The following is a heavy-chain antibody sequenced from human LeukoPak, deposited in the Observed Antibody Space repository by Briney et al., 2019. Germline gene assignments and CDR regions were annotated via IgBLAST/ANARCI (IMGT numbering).Heavy chain of an antibody. J-gene: IGHJ4*02. Sequence: PSETLSLTCTVSGGSVNSTGYYWGWIRQPPGKGLEWIGSIYYSGSNHYHPSLKSRVTISIDTSKNQFSLNLHSVTAADTAVYYCARVASNVDVWGIYRYLDYWGQGTLVTVSS. CDR2: IYYSGSN. CDR3: ARVASNVDVWGIYRYLDY. D-gene: IGHD3-16*02. V-gene: IGHV4-39*07. CDR1: GGSVNSTGYY.